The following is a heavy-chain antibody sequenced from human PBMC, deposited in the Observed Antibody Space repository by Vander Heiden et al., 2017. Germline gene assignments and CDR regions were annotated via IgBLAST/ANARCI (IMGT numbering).Heavy chain of an antibody. CDR3: AREGTYYYDSSGTGYYFDY. V-gene: IGHV1-69*06. Sequence: QVQLVQSGAEVKKPGSSVKVSCKASGGTFSSYAISWVRPAPGQGLEWMGGIIPIFGTANYAQKFQGRVTITADKSTSTAYMELSSLRSEDTAVYYCAREGTYYYDSSGTGYYFDYWGQGTLVTVSS. CDR1: GGTFSSYA. D-gene: IGHD3-22*01. CDR2: IIPIFGTA. J-gene: IGHJ4*02.